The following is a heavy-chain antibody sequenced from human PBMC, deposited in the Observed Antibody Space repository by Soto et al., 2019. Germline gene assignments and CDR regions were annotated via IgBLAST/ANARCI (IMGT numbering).Heavy chain of an antibody. CDR2: IIPIFGTA. D-gene: IGHD2-15*01. CDR3: ARYATGAASSWFDP. V-gene: IGHV1-69*13. J-gene: IGHJ5*02. Sequence: ASVKVSCKASGGTFSSYAISWVRQAPGQGLEWMGGIIPIFGTANYAQKFQGRVTITADESTSTAYMELSSLRSEDTAVYYCARYATGAASSWFDPWGQGTLVTVSS. CDR1: GGTFSSYA.